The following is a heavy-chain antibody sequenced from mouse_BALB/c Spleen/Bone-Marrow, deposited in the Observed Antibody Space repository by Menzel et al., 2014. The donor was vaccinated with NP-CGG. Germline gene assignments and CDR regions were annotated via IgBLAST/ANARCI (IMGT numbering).Heavy chain of an antibody. CDR2: ISSGGINT. CDR3: ARQRGYAYAMDY. Sequence: EVQRVESGGGLVKPGGSLKLSRAASGFAFSGYDMSWVRQTPEKRLEWVAYISSGGINTYYPDSVKGRFTISRDNAKNTLYLQMNSLKSEDTAMYYCARQRGYAYAMDYWGQGTSVTVSS. CDR1: GFAFSGYD. V-gene: IGHV5-12-1*01. D-gene: IGHD2-2*01. J-gene: IGHJ4*01.